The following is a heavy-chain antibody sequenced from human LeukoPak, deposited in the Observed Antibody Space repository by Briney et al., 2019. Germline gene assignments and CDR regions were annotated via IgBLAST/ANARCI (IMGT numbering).Heavy chain of an antibody. Sequence: PSETLSLTCTVSGGSISSYYWSWIRQPPGKGLEWIGYIYYGGSTNYNPSLKSRVTISVDTSKNQFSLKLSSVTAADTAVYYCARRHYYDSSQFDPWGQGTLVTVSS. J-gene: IGHJ5*02. CDR2: IYYGGST. CDR1: GGSISSYY. D-gene: IGHD3-22*01. CDR3: ARRHYYDSSQFDP. V-gene: IGHV4-59*08.